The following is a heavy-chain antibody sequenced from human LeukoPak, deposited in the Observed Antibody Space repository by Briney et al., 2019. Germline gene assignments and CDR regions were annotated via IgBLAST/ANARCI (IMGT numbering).Heavy chain of an antibody. Sequence: SETLSLTCAVYGGSFSGYYWSWIRQPPGKGLEWIGEINHSGSINYNPSLKSRVTISVDTSKNQFSLKLSSVTAADTAVYYCARGRGIFGSRLRHPFDYWGQGTLVTVSS. V-gene: IGHV4-34*01. CDR1: GGSFSGYY. D-gene: IGHD3-3*01. CDR2: INHSGSI. J-gene: IGHJ4*02. CDR3: ARGRGIFGSRLRHPFDY.